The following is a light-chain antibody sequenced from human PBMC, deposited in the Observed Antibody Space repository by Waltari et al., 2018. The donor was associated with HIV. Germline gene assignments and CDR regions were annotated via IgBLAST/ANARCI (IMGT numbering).Light chain of an antibody. V-gene: IGKV1D-8*01. CDR1: QGSSSY. Sequence: VIWMTQSPSLLSASTGDRVTIRCRMSQGSSSYLAWYQQKPGKAPELLIYAASTLQSGVPSRFSCSGSGTDFTLTISCLQSEDFATYYCQQYYSFPRTFGQGTKLEIK. CDR2: AAS. CDR3: QQYYSFPRT. J-gene: IGKJ2*02.